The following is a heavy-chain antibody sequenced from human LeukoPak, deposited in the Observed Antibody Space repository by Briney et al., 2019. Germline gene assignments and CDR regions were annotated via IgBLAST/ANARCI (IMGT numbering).Heavy chain of an antibody. CDR3: ARGETGYSSSWRDFDY. CDR2: ISAYNGNT. Sequence: ASVKVSCKASGYAFASYGISWVRLAPGQGLEWMGWISAYNGNTNYAQKLQGRVTMTTDTSTSTAYMELRSLRSDDTAVYYCARGETGYSSSWRDFDYWGQGTLVTVSS. V-gene: IGHV1-18*01. CDR1: GYAFASYG. D-gene: IGHD6-13*01. J-gene: IGHJ4*02.